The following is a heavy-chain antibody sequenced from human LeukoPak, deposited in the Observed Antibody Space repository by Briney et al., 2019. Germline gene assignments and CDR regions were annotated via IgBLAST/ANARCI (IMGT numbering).Heavy chain of an antibody. J-gene: IGHJ1*01. CDR2: INHSGST. Sequence: SETLSLTCAVYGGSFSGYYWSWIRQPPGKGLEWIGEINHSGSTNYNPSLKSRVTISVDTSKNQLSLKLSSVTAADTAIYYCARGYVSLEKWGQGTLVTVSS. D-gene: IGHD3-10*02. V-gene: IGHV4-34*01. CDR3: ARGYVSLEK. CDR1: GGSFSGYY.